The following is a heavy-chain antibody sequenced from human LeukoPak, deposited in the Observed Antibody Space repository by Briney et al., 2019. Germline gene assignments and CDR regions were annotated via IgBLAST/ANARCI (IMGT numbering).Heavy chain of an antibody. V-gene: IGHV3-23*01. D-gene: IGHD3-22*01. CDR3: ARAANYYDSSGYLDY. Sequence: GGSLRLSCAVSGFTFSSYAMSWVRQAPGKGLEWVSSISSSGGSTYYADSVKGRFTISRDNSENTLYLQMNSLRAEDTAVYYCARAANYYDSSGYLDYWGQGTLVTVSS. CDR1: GFTFSSYA. J-gene: IGHJ4*02. CDR2: ISSSGGST.